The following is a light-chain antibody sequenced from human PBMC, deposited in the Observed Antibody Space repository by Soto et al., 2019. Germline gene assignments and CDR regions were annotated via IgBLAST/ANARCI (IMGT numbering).Light chain of an antibody. Sequence: QPVLAQPPSVSGAPGQRVTISCTGGSSNLGAGYDVHWYQQLPGTAPKVLIYGNSNRPSGVPDRFSGSKSGTSAALAITGLQAEDEADYYCQSYDSSLSGSYVFGTGTKLTVL. CDR1: SSNLGAGYD. CDR3: QSYDSSLSGSYV. CDR2: GNS. V-gene: IGLV1-40*01. J-gene: IGLJ1*01.